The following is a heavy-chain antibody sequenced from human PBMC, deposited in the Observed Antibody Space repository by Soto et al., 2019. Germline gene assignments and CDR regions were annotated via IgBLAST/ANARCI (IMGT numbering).Heavy chain of an antibody. D-gene: IGHD3-9*01. CDR3: ARTNILTGYHFDI. Sequence: PGGSLRLSCAASGFTFSSYWMHWVRQAPGKGLVWVSRINRDGSSTNYADSVKGRITISRDTAKNTLYLQMNSLRAEDTAVYYCARTNILTGYHFDIWGQGTMVTVSS. CDR2: INRDGSST. J-gene: IGHJ3*02. V-gene: IGHV3-74*01. CDR1: GFTFSSYW.